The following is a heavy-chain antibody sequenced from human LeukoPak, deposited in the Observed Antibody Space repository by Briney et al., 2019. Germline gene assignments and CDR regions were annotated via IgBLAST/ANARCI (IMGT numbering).Heavy chain of an antibody. CDR3: ARDSTTVVVVAATPDY. V-gene: IGHV3-48*03. CDR2: ISVSGSTT. Sequence: GGSLRLSCAASGFTFSSYEMNWVRQAPGKGLEWVSYISVSGSTTYYSDSVKGRFTISRDDAKNSLYLQMNSLRAEDTAVYYCARDSTTVVVVAATPDYWGQGTLVTVSS. D-gene: IGHD2-15*01. CDR1: GFTFSSYE. J-gene: IGHJ4*02.